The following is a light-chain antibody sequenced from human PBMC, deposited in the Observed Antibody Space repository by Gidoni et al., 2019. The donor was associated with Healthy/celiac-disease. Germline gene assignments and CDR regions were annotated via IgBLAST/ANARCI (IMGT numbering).Light chain of an antibody. CDR3: QQYNSYPLT. Sequence: DIQTPQSPSTLSASVGDRVTITCRASQSISSWLAWYQQKPGKAPKLLIYKASSLESGVPSRFSGSGSGTEFTLTISSLQPDDFATYYCQQYNSYPLTFXGXTKVEIK. J-gene: IGKJ4*01. CDR2: KAS. CDR1: QSISSW. V-gene: IGKV1-5*03.